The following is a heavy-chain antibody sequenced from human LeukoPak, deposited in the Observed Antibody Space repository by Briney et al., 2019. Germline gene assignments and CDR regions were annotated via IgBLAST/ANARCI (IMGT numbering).Heavy chain of an antibody. Sequence: PSETLSLTCAVYGGSFSGYYWNWFRQPPGKGLEWIGEISHSGSINYNPSLKSRVTISVDTSKNQFSLKLKFVTAADTAVYYCAREHCSGGSCYSIYYYYYMDVWGKGTTVTVSS. CDR2: ISHSGSI. J-gene: IGHJ6*03. CDR1: GGSFSGYY. CDR3: AREHCSGGSCYSIYYYYYMDV. D-gene: IGHD2-15*01. V-gene: IGHV4-34*01.